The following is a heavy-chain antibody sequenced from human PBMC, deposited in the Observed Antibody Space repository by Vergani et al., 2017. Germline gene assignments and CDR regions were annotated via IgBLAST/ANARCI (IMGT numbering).Heavy chain of an antibody. D-gene: IGHD1-1*01. CDR1: GGSISNNNW. CDR3: VRQWKLQGAFNI. V-gene: IGHV4-4*03. J-gene: IGHJ3*02. CDR2: VYHSGST. Sequence: QVQLQESGPGLVKPPGTLSLTCTVSGGSISNNNWWSWVRQPPGKGLEWIGEVYHSGSTNYNPSLKSRVTRSVDKSKNQFSLKLRSVTAADTAVYYCVRQWKLQGAFNIWGQGTMVTVSS.